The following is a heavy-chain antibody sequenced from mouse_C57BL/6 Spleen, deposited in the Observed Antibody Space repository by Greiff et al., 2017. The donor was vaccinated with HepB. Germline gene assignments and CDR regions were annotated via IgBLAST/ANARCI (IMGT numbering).Heavy chain of an antibody. V-gene: IGHV1-64*01. D-gene: IGHD2-2*01. CDR2: IHPNSGST. J-gene: IGHJ2*01. CDR1: GYTFTSYW. Sequence: QVHVKQPGAELVKPGASVKLSCKASGYTFTSYWMHWVKQRPGQGLEWIGMIHPNSGSTNYNEKFKSKATLTVDKSSSTAYMQLSSLTSEDSAVYYCARSRVTNPYYFDYWGQGTTLTVSS. CDR3: ARSRVTNPYYFDY.